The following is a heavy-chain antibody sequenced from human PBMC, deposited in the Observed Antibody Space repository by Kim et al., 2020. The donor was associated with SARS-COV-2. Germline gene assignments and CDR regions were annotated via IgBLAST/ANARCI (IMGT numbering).Heavy chain of an antibody. J-gene: IGHJ6*02. CDR1: GFTFSSYG. V-gene: IGHV3-33*05. CDR3: ARVGVRGVMWEDYYYGMDV. CDR2: ISYDGSNK. D-gene: IGHD3-10*01. Sequence: GSLRLSCAASGFTFSSYGMHWVRQAPGKGLEWVAVISYDGSNKYYADSVKGRFTISRDNSKNTLYLQMNSLRAEDTAVYYCARVGVRGVMWEDYYYGMDVWGQGTTVTVSS.